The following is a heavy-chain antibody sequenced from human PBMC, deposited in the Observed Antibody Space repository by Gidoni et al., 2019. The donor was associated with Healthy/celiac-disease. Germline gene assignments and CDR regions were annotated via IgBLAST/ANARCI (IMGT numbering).Heavy chain of an antibody. V-gene: IGHV3-53*01. CDR3: ASDIYGSGSQPDY. J-gene: IGHJ4*02. Sequence: EVQLVESGGGLIQPGGSLRLSCAASGFTVSSNYMGWVRQAPGKGLEWVSVIYSGGSTYYADSVKGRFTISRDNSKNTLYLQMNSLRAEDTAVYYCASDIYGSGSQPDYWGQGTLVTVSS. D-gene: IGHD3-10*01. CDR2: IYSGGST. CDR1: GFTVSSNY.